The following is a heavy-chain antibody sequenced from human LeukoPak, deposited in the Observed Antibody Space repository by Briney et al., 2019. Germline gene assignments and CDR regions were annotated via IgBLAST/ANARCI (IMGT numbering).Heavy chain of an antibody. CDR2: ISGSATDT. D-gene: IGHD3-10*01. V-gene: IGHV3-23*01. Sequence: GGSLRLSCAASGFTFRDYGMSWVRQAPGKGLEWVSTISGSATDTYSADSVKGRFTISRDNSRNTLYLQMNSLRAEDTAVYYCAKGGFGESNFDYWGQGTLVTVSS. CDR3: AKGGFGESNFDY. CDR1: GFTFRDYG. J-gene: IGHJ4*02.